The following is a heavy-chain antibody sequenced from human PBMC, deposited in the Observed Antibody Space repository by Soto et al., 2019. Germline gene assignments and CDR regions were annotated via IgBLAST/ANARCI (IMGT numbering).Heavy chain of an antibody. Sequence: QVQLQESGPGLVKPSGTLSLTCAVSGGSISSRNWWSWVRQPPGKGPARIGEIYPSGSTNYNPSLKSRVTRPVDKSKNQFSLNLSSVAAADTAVYYCARTRGYCCGGSCYRLDYWGQGTLVTVSS. D-gene: IGHD2-15*01. CDR2: IYPSGST. CDR3: ARTRGYCCGGSCYRLDY. V-gene: IGHV4-4*02. CDR1: GGSISSRNW. J-gene: IGHJ4*02.